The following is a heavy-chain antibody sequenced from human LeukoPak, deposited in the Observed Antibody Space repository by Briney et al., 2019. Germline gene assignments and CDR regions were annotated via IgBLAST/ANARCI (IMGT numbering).Heavy chain of an antibody. CDR1: GFTFSSYS. D-gene: IGHD2-2*01. Sequence: GGSLRLSCAASGFTFSSYSMNWVRQAPGKGLEWVSSISSSSSYIYYADSVKGRFTISRDNAKNSLYLQMSSLRAEDTAVYYCARDMGYCSSTSCYVMDYYYGMDVWGQGTTVTVSS. CDR2: ISSSSSYI. J-gene: IGHJ6*02. CDR3: ARDMGYCSSTSCYVMDYYYGMDV. V-gene: IGHV3-21*01.